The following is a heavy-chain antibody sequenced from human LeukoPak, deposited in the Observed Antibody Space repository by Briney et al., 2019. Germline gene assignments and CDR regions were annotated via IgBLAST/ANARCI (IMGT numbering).Heavy chain of an antibody. D-gene: IGHD6-6*01. CDR2: VFYSGNS. CDR3: ARSLFRIAARPHFDY. CDR1: GDSLNSSTYY. Sequence: SETLSLTCTVSGDSLNSSTYYWGWVRHPPGKGLEYIVSVFYSGNSYYNPTLKGQVTLSIDTSKNHFSLRLSSVTAADTAVYYCARSLFRIAARPHFDYWGRGTLVTVSS. V-gene: IGHV4-39*02. J-gene: IGHJ4*02.